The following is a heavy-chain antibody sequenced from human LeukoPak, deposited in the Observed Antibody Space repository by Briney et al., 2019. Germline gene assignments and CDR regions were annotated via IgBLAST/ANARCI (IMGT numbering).Heavy chain of an antibody. J-gene: IGHJ6*03. D-gene: IGHD2-2*01. V-gene: IGHV1-69*01. CDR1: GGTFSSYA. Sequence: SSVKVSCKASGGTFSSYAISWVRQAPGQGLEWMGGIIPIFGTANYAQKFQGRVTITADESTSTAYMELSGLRSEDTAVYYCARGAYCSSTSCYDYYMDVWGKGTTVTVSS. CDR2: IIPIFGTA. CDR3: ARGAYCSSTSCYDYYMDV.